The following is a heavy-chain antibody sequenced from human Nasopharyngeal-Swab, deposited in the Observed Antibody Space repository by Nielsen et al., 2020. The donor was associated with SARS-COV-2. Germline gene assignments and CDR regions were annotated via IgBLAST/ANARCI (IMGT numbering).Heavy chain of an antibody. CDR2: INHSGST. CDR1: GGSFSGYY. CDR3: ARAVDWFDP. J-gene: IGHJ5*02. V-gene: IGHV4-34*01. Sequence: SQTLSLTCAVYGGSFSGYYWSWIRQHPGKGLEWIGEINHSGSTNYNPSLKSRVTISVDTSKNQFSLKLSSVTAADTAVYYCARAVDWFDPWGQGTLVTVSS.